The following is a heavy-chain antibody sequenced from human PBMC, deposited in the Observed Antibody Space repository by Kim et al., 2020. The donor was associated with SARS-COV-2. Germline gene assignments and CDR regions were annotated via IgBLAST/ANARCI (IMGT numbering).Heavy chain of an antibody. CDR3: AHMVRGFPSDWFDP. Sequence: SPSLKSRLTITKDTSKNQVVLTMTNMDPVDTATYYCAHMVRGFPSDWFDPWGQGTLVTVSS. D-gene: IGHD3-10*01. V-gene: IGHV2-5*01. J-gene: IGHJ5*02.